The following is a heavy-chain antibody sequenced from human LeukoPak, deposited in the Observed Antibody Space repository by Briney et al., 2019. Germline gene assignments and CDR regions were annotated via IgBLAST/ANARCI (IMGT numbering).Heavy chain of an antibody. D-gene: IGHD5-18*01. J-gene: IGHJ4*02. Sequence: ASVKVSCKASGYTFTSYGISWVRQAPGQGLEWMGWISAYNGNTNYAQKLRGRVTMTTDTSTSTAYMELRSLRSDDTAVYYCARDWPGYSYGPSYYFDYWGQGTLVTVSS. CDR1: GYTFTSYG. V-gene: IGHV1-18*01. CDR2: ISAYNGNT. CDR3: ARDWPGYSYGPSYYFDY.